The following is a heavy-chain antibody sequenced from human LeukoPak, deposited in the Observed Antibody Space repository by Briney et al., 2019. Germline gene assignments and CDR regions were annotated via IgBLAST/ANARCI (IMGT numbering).Heavy chain of an antibody. CDR2: IYYSGST. Sequence: PSQTLSLTCTVSGGSISSGGYYWRWIRQHPGKGLEWIGYIYYSGSTYYNPSLKSRVTISVDTSKNQFSLKLSSVTAADTAVYYCARHQFSIIDYWGQGTLVTVSS. CDR1: GGSISSGGYY. V-gene: IGHV4-31*03. D-gene: IGHD2/OR15-2a*01. CDR3: ARHQFSIIDY. J-gene: IGHJ4*02.